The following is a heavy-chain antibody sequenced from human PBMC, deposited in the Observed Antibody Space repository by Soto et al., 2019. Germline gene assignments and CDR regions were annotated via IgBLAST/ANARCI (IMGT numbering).Heavy chain of an antibody. Sequence: ASVKVSCKRCGYSFTGYCMHCVRKATGQGLEWIGWINPNSGGTKYAQKFQVWVTMTRHTSISTAYLQLRRLGSXGTAVYYCPISGLLNWKSRAVIPTPFDYWEQGTPLSVSS. J-gene: IGHJ4*02. CDR2: INPNSGGT. CDR1: GYSFTGYC. V-gene: IGHV1-2*04. CDR3: PISGLLNWKSRAVIPTPFDY. D-gene: IGHD1-1*01.